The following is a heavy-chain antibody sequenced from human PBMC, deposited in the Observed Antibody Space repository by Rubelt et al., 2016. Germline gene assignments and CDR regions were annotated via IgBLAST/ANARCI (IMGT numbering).Heavy chain of an antibody. J-gene: IGHJ4*02. CDR2: INHSGST. D-gene: IGHD3-10*01. Sequence: QVQLQQWGAGLLKPSETLSLTCAVYGGSFSGYYWSWIRQPPGMGLEWIGEINHSGSTNYNPYLKSRVTISVETSKNQFSLRLSSGTAAETAVYYCARGPRGGFDYWGQGTLVTVSS. CDR3: ARGPRGGFDY. V-gene: IGHV4-34*01. CDR1: GGSFSGYY.